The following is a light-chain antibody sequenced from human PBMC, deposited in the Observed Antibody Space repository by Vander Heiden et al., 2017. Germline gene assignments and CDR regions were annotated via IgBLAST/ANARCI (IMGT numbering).Light chain of an antibody. Sequence: SYVLTQPPSVSVAPGQTASITCGANNIGSKSVHWYQQKPGQAPVVVVYNDSDRPSGIPERLSGSNSGNTATLTISRVEAGDEADYYCQVWDSSTDHWVFGGGTKLTVL. CDR2: NDS. CDR3: QVWDSSTDHWV. J-gene: IGLJ3*02. CDR1: NIGSKS. V-gene: IGLV3-21*02.